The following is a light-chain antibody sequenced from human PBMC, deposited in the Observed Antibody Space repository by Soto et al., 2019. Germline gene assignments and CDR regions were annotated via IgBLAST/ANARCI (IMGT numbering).Light chain of an antibody. Sequence: SVPTVPAPQTGSPGQSITIPCTGNSTDVGNYNLVSWQQQHPGKSPKLMIYEASKRPSGVSNGFSGSKAGNAASLTISIPQAEDEADYYCCSYAGSSTYVFGSGTQGTVL. CDR2: EAS. CDR1: STDVGNYNL. V-gene: IGLV2-23*01. CDR3: CSYAGSSTYV. J-gene: IGLJ1*01.